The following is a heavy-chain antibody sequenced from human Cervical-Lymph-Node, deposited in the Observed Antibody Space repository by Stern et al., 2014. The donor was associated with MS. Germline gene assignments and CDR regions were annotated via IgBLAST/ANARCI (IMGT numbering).Heavy chain of an antibody. CDR2: IFPLDSDT. CDR1: GYSFTSNW. D-gene: IGHD6-19*01. V-gene: IGHV5-51*01. Sequence: QLVQSGAEMKEVGESLRISCKGSGYSFTSNWIGWVRQLPGKGLEWMGIIFPLDSDTRYRPSFQGQVTISTATPLSTAYLQWSSLRASDTAKYYCARLDSSGWSRWGQGTLVTVSS. J-gene: IGHJ4*02. CDR3: ARLDSSGWSR.